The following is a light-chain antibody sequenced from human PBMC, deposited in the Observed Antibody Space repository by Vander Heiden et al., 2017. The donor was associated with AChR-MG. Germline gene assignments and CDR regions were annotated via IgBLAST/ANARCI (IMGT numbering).Light chain of an antibody. CDR1: SSNIGNNC. Sequence: QPVLTQPPSASWTPGQMVTISCSGSSSNIGNNCVYWYQQGPGTAPKLLIYRNNQRPSGVPDRFSGSKSGTSASLAISGLRSEDEADYHCAAWDDSLSGLWVFGGGTKVTVL. CDR2: RNN. V-gene: IGLV1-47*01. CDR3: AAWDDSLSGLWV. J-gene: IGLJ3*02.